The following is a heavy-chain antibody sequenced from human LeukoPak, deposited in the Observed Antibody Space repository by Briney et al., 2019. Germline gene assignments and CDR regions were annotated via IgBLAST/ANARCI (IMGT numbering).Heavy chain of an antibody. J-gene: IGHJ3*02. D-gene: IGHD3-22*01. CDR2: IKEDGSEK. V-gene: IGHV3-7*02. CDR3: ASYYDGSGYLGAFDI. CDR1: GFTFSSYW. Sequence: PGGSLRLSCAASGFTFSSYWMSWVRQAPGKGLEWVANIKEDGSEKYCVDSAKGRFTTSRDNARNSLYLQMNSLRAEDTAVYYCASYYDGSGYLGAFDIWGQGTMVTVSS.